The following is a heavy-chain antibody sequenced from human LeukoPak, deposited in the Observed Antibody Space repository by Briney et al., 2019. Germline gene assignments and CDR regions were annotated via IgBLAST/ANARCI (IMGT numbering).Heavy chain of an antibody. V-gene: IGHV1-2*02. CDR1: GYTFTGYY. J-gene: IGHJ6*03. D-gene: IGHD3-16*01. Sequence: ASVKVSCKASGYTFTGYYMHWVRQAPGQGLEWMGWINPNSGGTNYAQKFQGRVTITRNTSISTAYMELSSLRSEDTAVYYCARECPRGDYYMDVWGKGTTVTVSS. CDR3: ARECPRGDYYMDV. CDR2: INPNSGGT.